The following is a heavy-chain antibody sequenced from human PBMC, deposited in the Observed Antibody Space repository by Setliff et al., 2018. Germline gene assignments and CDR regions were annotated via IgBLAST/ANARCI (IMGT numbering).Heavy chain of an antibody. Sequence: PGGSLRLSCAASGFTFSSYTMSWVRQAPGKGLEWVSAISGSGGNTYYADSVKGRFTISRDNSNNTLYLQMNSLRADDTAVYYCARAHSSTLSVHDYWGQGTLVTVSS. D-gene: IGHD2-2*01. CDR2: ISGSGGNT. CDR1: GFTFSSYT. J-gene: IGHJ4*02. CDR3: ARAHSSTLSVHDY. V-gene: IGHV3-23*01.